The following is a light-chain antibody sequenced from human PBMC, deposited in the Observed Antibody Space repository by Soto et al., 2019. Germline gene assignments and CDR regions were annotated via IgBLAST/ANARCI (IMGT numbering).Light chain of an antibody. V-gene: IGLV2-8*01. CDR1: SSDVGGYNY. CDR3: SSHAGSKRV. Sequence: QSVLTQPPSASGSHGQSVTISCTGTSSDVGGYNYVSWYQQHPGKAPKLMIYEVNKRPSGVPDRFSGSKSGNTASLTVSGLQAEDEGDYYCSSHAGSKRVFGTGTKVTVL. J-gene: IGLJ1*01. CDR2: EVN.